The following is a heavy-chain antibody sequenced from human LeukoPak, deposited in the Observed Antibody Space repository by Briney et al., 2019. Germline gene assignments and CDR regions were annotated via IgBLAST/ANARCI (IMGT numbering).Heavy chain of an antibody. CDR2: ISGSGGST. D-gene: IGHD6-13*01. Sequence: PGGSLRLSCAASGFTFNSYAMSWVRQAPGKGLEWVSAISGSGGSTYYADSVKGRFTISRDNSKNTLYLQMNSLRAEDTAVYYCAKSRGSSWPHLQGYWGQGTLVTVSS. V-gene: IGHV3-23*01. CDR1: GFTFNSYA. CDR3: AKSRGSSWPHLQGY. J-gene: IGHJ4*02.